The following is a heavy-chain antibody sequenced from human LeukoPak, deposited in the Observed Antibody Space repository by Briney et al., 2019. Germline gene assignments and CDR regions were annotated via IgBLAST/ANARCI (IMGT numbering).Heavy chain of an antibody. CDR2: FDPEDGET. V-gene: IGHV1-24*01. J-gene: IGHJ4*02. D-gene: IGHD3-3*01. Sequence: ASVTVSCKVSGYTLTELSMHWVRQAPGKGLEWMGGFDPEDGETIYAQKFQGRVTMTEDTSTDTAYMELSSLRFEDTAVYYCATGEWLFPDYWGQGTLVTVSS. CDR3: ATGEWLFPDY. CDR1: GYTLTELS.